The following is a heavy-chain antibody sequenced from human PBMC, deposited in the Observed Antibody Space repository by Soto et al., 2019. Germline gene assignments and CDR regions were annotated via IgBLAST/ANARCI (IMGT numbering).Heavy chain of an antibody. V-gene: IGHV3-30*19. D-gene: IGHD3-16*01. CDR2: TSYDGTNK. CDR3: ARWGTTGGLDV. J-gene: IGHJ4*02. Sequence: QVQLVESGGGVVQPGTSLRLSCVGSGFTFRSFVIHWVRQAPGRGLEWVALTSYDGTNKYFGDSVKGRFTISRDNSRNTVDLQTDSLSLEDTALYYCARWGTTGGLDVWGQGSVVSVSS. CDR1: GFTFRSFV.